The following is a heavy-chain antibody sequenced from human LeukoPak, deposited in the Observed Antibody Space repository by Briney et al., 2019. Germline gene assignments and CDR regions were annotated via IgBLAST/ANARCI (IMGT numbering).Heavy chain of an antibody. CDR3: TSLGFDDSSSYYVDY. D-gene: IGHD3-22*01. Sequence: GGSLKLSCAASGFTFSGSAMHWVRHTSGEGLGWGVRISSKASRYATAHAASVEGTFTNSREDSNNTWYREMKSLRTEDTAADYCTSLGFDDSSSYYVDYWGQGTLVTVSS. CDR2: ISSKASRYAT. CDR1: GFTFSGSA. V-gene: IGHV3-73*01. J-gene: IGHJ4*02.